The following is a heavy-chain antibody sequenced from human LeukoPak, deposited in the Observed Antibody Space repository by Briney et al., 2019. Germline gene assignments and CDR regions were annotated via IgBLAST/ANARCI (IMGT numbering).Heavy chain of an antibody. CDR3: ARVSAYCSSTSCNGDY. J-gene: IGHJ4*02. D-gene: IGHD2-2*01. CDR2: INSDGSST. Sequence: GGSLRLSCAASGFTFSSYWMHWVRQAPGKGLVWVSRINSDGSSTSYADSVKGRFTISRDNAKNSLYLQMNSLRAEDTAVYYCARVSAYCSSTSCNGDYWGQGTLVTVSS. CDR1: GFTFSSYW. V-gene: IGHV3-74*01.